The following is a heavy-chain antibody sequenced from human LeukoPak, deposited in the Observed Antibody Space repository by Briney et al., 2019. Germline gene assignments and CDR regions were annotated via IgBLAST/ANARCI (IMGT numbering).Heavy chain of an antibody. D-gene: IGHD3-22*01. J-gene: IGHJ4*02. CDR2: IYSGGET. CDR1: GFTVSGSY. V-gene: IGHV3-53*01. CDR3: ARGLMGGYPHFDY. Sequence: GGSLRLSCAASGFTVSGSYMSWVRQAPGQGLEWVSIIYSGGETFYADSVKGRFTISRDNSKNTLHLQMNSLRAEDTAVYYCARGLMGGYPHFDYWGQGTLVTVSS.